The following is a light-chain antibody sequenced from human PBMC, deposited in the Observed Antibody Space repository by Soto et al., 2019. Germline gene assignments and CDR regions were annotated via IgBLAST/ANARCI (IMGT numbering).Light chain of an antibody. CDR3: QQYGRSPLT. Sequence: EIVLTQSPGTLSLSPGERATLSCRASQSISRNYLGWYQQNPGQAPRLLIYGASNRATGVPDRFSGSASGTDFTFTISRLEPEDFAVYYCQQYGRSPLTFGGGTKVDIK. V-gene: IGKV3-20*01. J-gene: IGKJ4*01. CDR1: QSISRNY. CDR2: GAS.